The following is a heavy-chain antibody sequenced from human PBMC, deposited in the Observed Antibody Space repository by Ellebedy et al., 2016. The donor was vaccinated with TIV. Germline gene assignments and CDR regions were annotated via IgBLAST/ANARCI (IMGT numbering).Heavy chain of an antibody. J-gene: IGHJ4*02. CDR1: GFTFNSYA. CDR2: ISSSGDST. CDR3: AKDQLGGGTYLWGTFDY. V-gene: IGHV3-23*01. D-gene: IGHD2-8*02. Sequence: GESLKISCAASGFTFNSYAMSWVRQAPGKGLEWVSAISSSGDSTVYRDSVKGRFTISRDNSKTTWYLQMNSLRAEDTATYYCAKDQLGGGTYLWGTFDYWGQGTLVTVSS.